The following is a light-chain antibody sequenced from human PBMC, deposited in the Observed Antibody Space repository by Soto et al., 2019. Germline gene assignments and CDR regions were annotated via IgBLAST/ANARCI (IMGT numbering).Light chain of an antibody. Sequence: DIQMTQSPSSLSASVGVRVTLTCRASQSISNYLNWYQQKPGKAPNLLIYDASSLQSGVPSRFSGSGSGTDFTLTISRLQPEDFATYYCQQSYSTPRTFGQGTKVEIK. CDR3: QQSYSTPRT. V-gene: IGKV1-39*01. CDR1: QSISNY. CDR2: DAS. J-gene: IGKJ1*01.